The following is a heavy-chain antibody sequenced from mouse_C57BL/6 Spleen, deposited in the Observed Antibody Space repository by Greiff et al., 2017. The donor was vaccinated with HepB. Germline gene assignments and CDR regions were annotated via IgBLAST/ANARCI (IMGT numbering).Heavy chain of an antibody. CDR2: FSDGGSYT. Sequence: EVKLVESGGGLLKLGGSLKLSCAASGFTFSSYAMSWVRQTPEKRLEWVSTFSDGGSYTYYPDNVKGRFTISRDNAKNNLYLQMSHLKSEDTAMYYCARDITTVVHWYFDVWGTGTTVTVSS. CDR1: GFTFSSYA. D-gene: IGHD1-1*01. CDR3: ARDITTVVHWYFDV. V-gene: IGHV5-4*01. J-gene: IGHJ1*03.